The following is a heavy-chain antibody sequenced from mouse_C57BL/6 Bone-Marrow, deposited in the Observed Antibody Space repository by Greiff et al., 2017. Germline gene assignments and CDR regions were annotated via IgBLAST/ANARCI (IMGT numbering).Heavy chain of an antibody. V-gene: IGHV1-5*01. CDR2: IYPGNSDT. Sequence: EVQLQQSGTVLARPGASVKMSCKTSGYTFTSYWMHWVKQRPGQGLEWIGAIYPGNSDTSYNQKFKGKAKLTAVTSASTAYMELSSLTKEDSAVYYCKRVHYYYGSSYGFAYWGQGTLVTVSA. J-gene: IGHJ3*01. D-gene: IGHD1-1*01. CDR3: KRVHYYYGSSYGFAY. CDR1: GYTFTSYW.